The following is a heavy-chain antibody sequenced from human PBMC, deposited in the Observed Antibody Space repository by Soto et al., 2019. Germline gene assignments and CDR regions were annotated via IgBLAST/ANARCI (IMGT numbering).Heavy chain of an antibody. V-gene: IGHV3-11*01. D-gene: IGHD6-19*01. CDR1: GFTVSDYY. CDR2: ISSSGSTI. J-gene: IGHJ6*02. Sequence: GGSLRLSCAASGFTVSDYYMSWIRQAPGKGLEWVSYISSSGSTIYYADSVKGRFTISRDNAKNSLYLQMNSLRAEDTAVYYCARDRGYSSGWNYYYYGMDVWGQGTTVTVSS. CDR3: ARDRGYSSGWNYYYYGMDV.